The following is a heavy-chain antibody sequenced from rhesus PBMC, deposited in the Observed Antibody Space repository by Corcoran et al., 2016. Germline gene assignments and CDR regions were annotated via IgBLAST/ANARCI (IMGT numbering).Heavy chain of an antibody. Sequence: QLQVQESGPGQVKPSETLSLTCAVSGGSISTSYRSLIRLAPGKGLEWLGYIYGSSSTTTYNPSLKGRVALSADTSKNQLSLKLNSVTAADTAVYYCARGGNLFDVWGAGVLVTVSS. J-gene: IGHJ5-1*01. CDR3: ARGGNLFDV. CDR1: GGSISTSY. CDR2: IYGSSSTT. V-gene: IGHV4-169*01.